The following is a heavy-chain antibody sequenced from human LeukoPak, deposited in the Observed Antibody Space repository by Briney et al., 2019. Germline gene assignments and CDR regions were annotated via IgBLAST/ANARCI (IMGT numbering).Heavy chain of an antibody. CDR2: ISYDGSTK. Sequence: GGSLRLSCAASGFTFSSHEMHWVRHALGKGLERVAVISYDGSTKFYADSVKGRFTISRDNSKLYLQMNSLRAEDTAVYFCARDHGSGSYFFDYWGQGTQVTVSA. D-gene: IGHD3-10*01. V-gene: IGHV3-30-3*01. CDR1: GFTFSSHE. J-gene: IGHJ4*02. CDR3: ARDHGSGSYFFDY.